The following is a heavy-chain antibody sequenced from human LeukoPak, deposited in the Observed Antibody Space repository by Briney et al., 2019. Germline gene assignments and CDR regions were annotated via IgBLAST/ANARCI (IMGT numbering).Heavy chain of an antibody. CDR2: TYYSGST. V-gene: IGHV4-59*08. CDR3: ARRLDYSYGMDV. Sequence: SETLSLTCTVSGGSISSYYWSWIRQPPGKGLEWIGYTYYSGSTNYNPSLKSRVTISVDTSKNQFSLKLSSVTAADTAVYYCARRLDYSYGMDVWGQGTTVTVSS. J-gene: IGHJ6*02. CDR1: GGSISSYY.